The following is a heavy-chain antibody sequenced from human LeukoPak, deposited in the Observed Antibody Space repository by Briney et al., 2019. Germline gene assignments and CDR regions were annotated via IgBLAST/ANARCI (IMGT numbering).Heavy chain of an antibody. Sequence: GGSLRLSCAACGFPFCSYSMNWVRQAPGKGLEWVSSISSSSSYIYYADSVKGRFTISRDNDKNSLYLPMNSLRAEDTAVYHCARDKYDVDTGMAHYYFDYWGQGTLVTVSS. V-gene: IGHV3-21*01. CDR1: GFPFCSYS. J-gene: IGHJ4*02. CDR2: ISSSSSYI. CDR3: ARDKYDVDTGMAHYYFDY. D-gene: IGHD5-18*01.